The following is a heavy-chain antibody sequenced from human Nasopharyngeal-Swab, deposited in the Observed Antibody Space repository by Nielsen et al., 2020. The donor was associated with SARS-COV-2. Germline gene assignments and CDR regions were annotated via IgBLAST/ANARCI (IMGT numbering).Heavy chain of an antibody. CDR1: GGSFSGYY. D-gene: IGHD3-9*01. CDR3: ARGRYYDILTGYYYFDY. V-gene: IGHV4-34*01. CDR2: INHSGRT. J-gene: IGHJ4*02. Sequence: SETLSLTCAVYGGSFSGYYWSWIRQPPGKGLEWIGEINHSGRTNYNPSLKSRVTISVDTSKNQFSLKLSSVTAADTAVYYCARGRYYDILTGYYYFDYWGQGTLVTVSS.